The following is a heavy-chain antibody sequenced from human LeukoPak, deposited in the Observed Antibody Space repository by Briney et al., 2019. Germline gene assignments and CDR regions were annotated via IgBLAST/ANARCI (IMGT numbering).Heavy chain of an antibody. J-gene: IGHJ4*02. CDR2: ISYDGSDK. CDR1: GFIFSSSG. CDR3: AKDRSSNWALDY. Sequence: GASLRLSCAASGFIFSSSGMHWVRQAPGKGLEWVAVISYDGSDKYYADSVKGRFTISRDNSKNTLYLQMNSLRAEDTAVYYCAKDRSSNWALDYWGQGTTVTVSS. D-gene: IGHD1-1*01. V-gene: IGHV3-30*18.